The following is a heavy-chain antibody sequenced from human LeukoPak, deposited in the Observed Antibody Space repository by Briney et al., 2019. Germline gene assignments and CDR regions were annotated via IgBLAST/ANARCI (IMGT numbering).Heavy chain of an antibody. J-gene: IGHJ5*02. CDR2: ISTSSTYT. Sequence: SGGSLRLSCAASGFTFSDYFMSWIRQAPGKGLEWVSYISTSSTYTNYADSVKGRFTTSRDNAKNSLYLQMNSLRAEDTAVYYCARDAKVAAAGNWFDPWGQGTLVTVFS. D-gene: IGHD6-13*01. CDR1: GFTFSDYF. CDR3: ARDAKVAAAGNWFDP. V-gene: IGHV3-11*06.